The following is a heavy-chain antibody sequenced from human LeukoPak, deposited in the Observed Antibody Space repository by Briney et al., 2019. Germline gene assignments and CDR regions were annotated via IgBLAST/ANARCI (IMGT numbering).Heavy chain of an antibody. CDR3: ARVDGSCSGGSCPSGNWFDP. CDR2: IYYSGST. D-gene: IGHD2-15*01. J-gene: IGHJ5*02. CDR1: GGSISSYY. Sequence: SETLSLTCTVSGGSISSYYWSWIRQPPGKGLEWIGYIYYSGSTNYSPSLKSRVTISGDTSKNQFSLKLNSVTAADTAVYYCARVDGSCSGGSCPSGNWFDPWGQGTLVTVSS. V-gene: IGHV4-59*08.